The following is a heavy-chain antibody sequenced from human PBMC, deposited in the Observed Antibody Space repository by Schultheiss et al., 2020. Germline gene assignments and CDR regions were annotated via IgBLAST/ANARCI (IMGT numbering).Heavy chain of an antibody. CDR3: ARQLIYDSSGFFDY. J-gene: IGHJ4*02. CDR2: IYYSGST. D-gene: IGHD3-22*01. Sequence: SATLSLTCSVSGGSISSSNCHWGWIRQPPGKGLEWIGSIYYSGSTYYNPSLKSRVTISVDTSKNQFSLKLSSVTAADTAVYYCARQLIYDSSGFFDYWGQGTLVNVS. V-gene: IGHV4-39*01. CDR1: GGSISSSNCH.